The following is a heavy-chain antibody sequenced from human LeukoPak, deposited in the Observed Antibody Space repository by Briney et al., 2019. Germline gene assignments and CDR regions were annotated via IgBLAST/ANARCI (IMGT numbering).Heavy chain of an antibody. CDR3: ATGLLTWELRDY. CDR2: ISSSSSTI. D-gene: IGHD1-26*01. Sequence: AGGSLRLSCAASGFTFSSYSMNWVRQAPGKGLEWVSYISSSSSTIFYADSVKGRFTSSRDNAKNSLYLHMNRLRAEDTAVYYCATGLLTWELRDYWGQGTLVTVSS. J-gene: IGHJ4*02. V-gene: IGHV3-48*01. CDR1: GFTFSSYS.